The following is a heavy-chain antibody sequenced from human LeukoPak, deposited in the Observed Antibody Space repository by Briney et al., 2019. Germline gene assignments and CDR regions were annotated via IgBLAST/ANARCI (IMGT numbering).Heavy chain of an antibody. D-gene: IGHD6-13*01. J-gene: IGHJ5*02. CDR1: GGSISGSSYY. CDR2: IYYSGST. CDR3: ARVVRISGSWYFHQNWFDP. Sequence: SETLSLTCTVSGGSISGSSYYWGWIRQPPGKGLEWIGSIYYSGSTYYNPSLKSRVTISVDTSKNQFSLKLSSVTAADTAVYYCARVVRISGSWYFHQNWFDPWGQGTLVTVSS. V-gene: IGHV4-39*07.